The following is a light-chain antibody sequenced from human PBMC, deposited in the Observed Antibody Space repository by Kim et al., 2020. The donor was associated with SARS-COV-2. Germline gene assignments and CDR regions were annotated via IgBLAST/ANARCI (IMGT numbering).Light chain of an antibody. CDR2: GKD. J-gene: IGLJ2*01. CDR1: SLRSYY. Sequence: VPLGQTARITCKGDSLRSYYATWYQQKPGQAPKVVIYGKDNRPSGVPDRFSGSSSGNTAYLTITGTQAGDEADYYCNSRDSNDYVVFGGGTQLTVL. CDR3: NSRDSNDYVV. V-gene: IGLV3-19*01.